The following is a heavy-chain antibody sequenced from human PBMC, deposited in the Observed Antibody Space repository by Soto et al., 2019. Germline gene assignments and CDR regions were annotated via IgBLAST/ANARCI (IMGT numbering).Heavy chain of an antibody. D-gene: IGHD6-6*01. J-gene: IGHJ6*02. CDR2: IYYSGST. Sequence: SETLSLTCSVSGASISSGDSYWSWVRQPPGKGLEWIGYIYYSGSTYYSPSLKSRLTISVDTSKNQFSLKLPSVTAAGTAVYFCARYLRPYSTSTDYYGMDVWGQGTTVTVSS. CDR1: GASISSGDSY. V-gene: IGHV4-30-4*01. CDR3: ARYLRPYSTSTDYYGMDV.